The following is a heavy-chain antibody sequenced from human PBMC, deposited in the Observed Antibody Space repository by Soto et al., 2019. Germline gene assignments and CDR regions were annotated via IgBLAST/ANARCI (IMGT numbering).Heavy chain of an antibody. V-gene: IGHV1-3*04. CDR1: GYTFTTYT. D-gene: IGHD2-2*01. CDR2: INTGNGNT. CDR3: ARDLVGXGTGWFDP. Sequence: VKVSCKASGYTFTTYTMHWVRQAPGQRLEWMGWINTGNGNTKYSQKFQGRVTFTSDTSASTAYMELSSLRSEDTAVYYCARDLVGXGTGWFDPWGQGTLVTVSS. J-gene: IGHJ5*02.